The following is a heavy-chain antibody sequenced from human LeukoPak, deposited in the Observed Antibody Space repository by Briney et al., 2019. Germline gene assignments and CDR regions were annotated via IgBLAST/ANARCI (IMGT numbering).Heavy chain of an antibody. D-gene: IGHD3-22*01. V-gene: IGHV3-7*01. CDR1: GFTFSSYW. Sequence: SGGSLRLSCAASGFTFSSYWMSWVRQAPGKGLEWVANIKQDGSEKYYVDSVKGRFTISRDNAKNSLYLQMNSLRAEDTAVYYCARDSTPGFTMIVVVITPRPTFDYWGQGTLVTVSS. CDR2: IKQDGSEK. CDR3: ARDSTPGFTMIVVVITPRPTFDY. J-gene: IGHJ4*02.